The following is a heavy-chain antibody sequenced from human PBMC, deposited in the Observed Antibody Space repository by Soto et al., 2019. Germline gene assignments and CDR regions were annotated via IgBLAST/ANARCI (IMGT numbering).Heavy chain of an antibody. CDR3: ARGKAIDYYFEN. J-gene: IGHJ4*02. CDR1: GFTFSDYY. V-gene: IGHV3-11*06. CDR2: ISCSSSYT. Sequence: GGSLRLSCAASGFTFSDYYMSWIRQAPGKGLEWVSYISCSSSYTDYADSVKGRFTISRDNAKNSLYLQMNSLRAEDTAVYYCARGKAIDYYFENWGQGTLVTVSS.